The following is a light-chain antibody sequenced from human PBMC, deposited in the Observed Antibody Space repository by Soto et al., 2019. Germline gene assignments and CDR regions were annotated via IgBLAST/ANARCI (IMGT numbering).Light chain of an antibody. CDR2: GNT. Sequence: QSVLTQPPSVSGAPGQRVTISCTGSSSSIGESYDVHWYQQLPGTAPKLLIYGNTNRPSGVPDRFSGSKSGTSASLAITGLRAEDEAHYYCQSYDSSLSGWVFGGGTKLTVL. CDR1: SSSIGESYD. J-gene: IGLJ3*02. CDR3: QSYDSSLSGWV. V-gene: IGLV1-40*01.